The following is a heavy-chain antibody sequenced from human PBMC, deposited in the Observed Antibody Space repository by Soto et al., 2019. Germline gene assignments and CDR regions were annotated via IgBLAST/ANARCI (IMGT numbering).Heavy chain of an antibody. D-gene: IGHD3-3*01. Sequence: SETLSLTCTVSGDSVSSVGFHWAWLRRPPGKGLEWIGYIYNGGSTYYRPSLESRMRMSLDATRNHYSLRLTSVTAADTAVYFCARAPVGLDTISYFDYWGQGKLVTVSS. CDR1: GDSVSSVGFH. J-gene: IGHJ4*02. V-gene: IGHV4-30-4*01. CDR3: ARAPVGLDTISYFDY. CDR2: IYNGGST.